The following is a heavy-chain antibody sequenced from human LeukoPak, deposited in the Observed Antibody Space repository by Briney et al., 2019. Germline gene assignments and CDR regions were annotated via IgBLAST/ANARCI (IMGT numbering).Heavy chain of an antibody. CDR2: ISGSGGST. Sequence: GGSLRLSCAASGFTFSSYAMSWVRQAPGEGLEWVSAISGSGGSTYYADSVKGRFTISRDNSKNTLYLQMNSLRAEDTAVYYCAKATRRDGYNWNYWGQGTLVTVSS. J-gene: IGHJ4*02. CDR1: GFTFSSYA. CDR3: AKATRRDGYNWNY. D-gene: IGHD5-24*01. V-gene: IGHV3-23*01.